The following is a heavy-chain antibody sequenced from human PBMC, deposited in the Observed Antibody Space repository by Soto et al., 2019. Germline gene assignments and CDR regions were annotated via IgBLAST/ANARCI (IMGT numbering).Heavy chain of an antibody. D-gene: IGHD6-19*01. V-gene: IGHV3-30*18. CDR1: GFTFRSYG. J-gene: IGHJ4*02. CDR3: AKPAPRAPEQWLPYFVY. Sequence: GGSLRLSCAASGFTFRSYGMHWVRQAPGKGLEWVAVISYDGSNKYYADSVKGRFTISRDNSKNTLYLQMNSLRAEDTAVYYCAKPAPRAPEQWLPYFVYWGQGT. CDR2: ISYDGSNK.